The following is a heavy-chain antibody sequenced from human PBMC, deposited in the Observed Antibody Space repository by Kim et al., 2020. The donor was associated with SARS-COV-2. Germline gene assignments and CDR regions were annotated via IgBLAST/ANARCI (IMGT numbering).Heavy chain of an antibody. J-gene: IGHJ4*02. Sequence: ASVKVSCKASGYTFSYYALHWMRQAPGQRLEWMGWINAGNGNIKYSEKFQDRLTITGDTSTSTAYMELTSLKSHDTAVYFCARGWLWAFDCWGQGTLVTVAS. V-gene: IGHV1-3*01. CDR2: INAGNGNI. D-gene: IGHD5-18*01. CDR1: GYTFSYYA. CDR3: ARGWLWAFDC.